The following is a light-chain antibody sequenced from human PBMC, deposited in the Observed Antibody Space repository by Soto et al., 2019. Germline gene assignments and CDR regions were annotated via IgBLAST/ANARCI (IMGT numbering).Light chain of an antibody. CDR1: QSISDS. Sequence: DIQMTQSPSTLSASVGDRVTITCRASQSISDSLAWYQQKPGKAPKLLIYEAPSLKSGVPSRFSGSRSGTEYNLTISSLQPDDFATYYCQQYNGYWTFGQGTKVEIK. V-gene: IGKV1-5*03. CDR2: EAP. J-gene: IGKJ1*01. CDR3: QQYNGYWT.